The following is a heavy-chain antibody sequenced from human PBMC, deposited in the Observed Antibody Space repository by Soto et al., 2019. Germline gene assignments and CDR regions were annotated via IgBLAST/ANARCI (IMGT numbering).Heavy chain of an antibody. V-gene: IGHV3-23*01. Sequence: PGGSLRLSCAASGFTFSSYAMSWVRQAPGKGLEWVSAISGSGGSTYYADSVKGRFTISRDNSKNTLYLQMNSLRAEDTAVYYCAKDPDFWSGYYSSDYWGQGTLVTVSS. CDR2: ISGSGGST. CDR3: AKDPDFWSGYYSSDY. J-gene: IGHJ4*02. D-gene: IGHD3-3*01. CDR1: GFTFSSYA.